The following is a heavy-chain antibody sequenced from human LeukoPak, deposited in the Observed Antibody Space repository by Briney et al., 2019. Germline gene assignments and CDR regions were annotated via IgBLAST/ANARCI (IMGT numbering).Heavy chain of an antibody. CDR3: ARISVVTGLGAFDI. J-gene: IGHJ3*02. CDR1: GGSISSSNW. Sequence: SGTLSLTCAVSGGSISSSNWWSWVRQPPGKGLEWIGEIYHSGSTNYDPSLKSRVTISVDKSKNQFSLKLSSVTAADTAVYYCARISVVTGLGAFDIWGQGTMVTVSS. CDR2: IYHSGST. V-gene: IGHV4-4*02. D-gene: IGHD4-23*01.